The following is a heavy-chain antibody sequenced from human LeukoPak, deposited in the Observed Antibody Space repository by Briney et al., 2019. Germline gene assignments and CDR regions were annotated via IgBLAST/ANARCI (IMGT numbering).Heavy chain of an antibody. V-gene: IGHV3-11*01. CDR2: ISSSGSTI. CDR1: GFTFSDYY. D-gene: IGHD3-22*01. J-gene: IGHJ4*02. Sequence: GGSLRLSCAASGFTFSDYYMSWIRQAPGKGLEWVSYISSSGSTIYYADSVKGRFTISRDNAKNSLYLQMNSLRAEDTAVYYCATARDYDSSGYYVFGYWGQGTLVTVSS. CDR3: ATARDYDSSGYYVFGY.